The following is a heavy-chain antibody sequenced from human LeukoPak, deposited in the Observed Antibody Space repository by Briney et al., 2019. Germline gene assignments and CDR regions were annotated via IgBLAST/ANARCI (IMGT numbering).Heavy chain of an antibody. Sequence: ASVKVSCKASGYTFTSYYMHWVRQSPGEGLEWMGIINPTGGSTSYAQKFQGRVTMTRDTSTSTIYMELSSLRSEDTAVYYCARAGRAVAGIRYAFDIWGQGTMVTVSS. CDR2: INPTGGST. J-gene: IGHJ3*02. V-gene: IGHV1-46*01. CDR3: ARAGRAVAGIRYAFDI. CDR1: GYTFTSYY. D-gene: IGHD6-19*01.